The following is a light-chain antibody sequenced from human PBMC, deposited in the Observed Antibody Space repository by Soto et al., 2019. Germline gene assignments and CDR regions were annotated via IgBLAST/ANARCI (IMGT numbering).Light chain of an antibody. J-gene: IGKJ1*01. Sequence: DIQMTQSPSTLSASAGDRVTITFRASQSLSGWLAWYQQKPGKAPKLLIYDASSLESGVPSRFSGSGSGTEFTLTISSLQPDDFATYYCQQYNSYSQFGQGTKVDIK. CDR2: DAS. CDR1: QSLSGW. CDR3: QQYNSYSQ. V-gene: IGKV1-5*01.